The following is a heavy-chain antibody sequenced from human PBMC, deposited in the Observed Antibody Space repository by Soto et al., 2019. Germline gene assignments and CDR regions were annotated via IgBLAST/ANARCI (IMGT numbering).Heavy chain of an antibody. Sequence: PSETLSLTCAVYGGSFSGYTWIWIRQPPGKGLEWIGEINHSGTTNHNPSLKSRVIISVDTSKKQFSLRLTSVTAAGTAVYYCARGSDYTSSFDYWGQGTLVTVSS. D-gene: IGHD3-16*01. J-gene: IGHJ4*02. CDR3: ARGSDYTSSFDY. V-gene: IGHV4-34*01. CDR1: GGSFSGYT. CDR2: INHSGTT.